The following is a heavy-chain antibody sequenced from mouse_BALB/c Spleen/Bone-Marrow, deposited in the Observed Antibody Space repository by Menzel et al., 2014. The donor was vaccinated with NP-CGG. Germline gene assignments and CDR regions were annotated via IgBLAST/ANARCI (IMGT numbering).Heavy chain of an antibody. J-gene: IGHJ2*01. CDR1: CYTFTSYW. CDR3: ARGGFDY. Sequence: QVPVQQSWAELVKPGALVTLSCKASCYTFTSYWMHWVKQRPGQGLEWIGEINPSNGRTNYNEKFKSKATLTVDKSSSTAYMQLSSLTSEDSAVYYCARGGFDYWGQGTTLTVSS. CDR2: INPSNGRT. V-gene: IGHV1S81*02.